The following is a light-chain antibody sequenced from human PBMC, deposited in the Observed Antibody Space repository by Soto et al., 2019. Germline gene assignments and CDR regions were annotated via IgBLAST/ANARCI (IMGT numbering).Light chain of an antibody. Sequence: EIVLTQSPGALSLSPGEGATLSCRASQRVSGSYLAWYQQKPGQTHSLLIYRPSIRAAGIPDRFSGSGSGTDFILTLNTLEPEDFAVYYCHQYGSSPWTFGPGTKVDIK. CDR2: RPS. CDR1: QRVSGSY. CDR3: HQYGSSPWT. V-gene: IGKV3-20*01. J-gene: IGKJ1*01.